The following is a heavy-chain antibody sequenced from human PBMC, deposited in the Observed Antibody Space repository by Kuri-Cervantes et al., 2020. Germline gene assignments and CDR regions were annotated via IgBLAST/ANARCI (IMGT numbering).Heavy chain of an antibody. J-gene: IGHJ6*03. V-gene: IGHV4-31*03. CDR2: IYYSGST. Sequence: LRLSCTVSGGSISSGGYYWSWIRQHPGKGLEWIGYIYYSGSTYYNPSLKSRVTISVDTSKNQFSLKLSSVTAADTAMYYCARARFGNTAMVQYYYYYYMDVWGKGTTVTVSS. CDR1: GGSISSGGYY. CDR3: ARARFGNTAMVQYYYYYYMDV. D-gene: IGHD5-18*01.